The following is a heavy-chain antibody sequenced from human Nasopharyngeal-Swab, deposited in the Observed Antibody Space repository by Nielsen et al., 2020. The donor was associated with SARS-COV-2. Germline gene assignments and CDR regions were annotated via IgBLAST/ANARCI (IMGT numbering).Heavy chain of an antibody. D-gene: IGHD1-26*01. CDR2: ISSSGSTI. J-gene: IGHJ4*02. CDR3: ARSSHQSESYAFDY. CDR1: GFTFSDYY. Sequence: GESLKISCAASGFTFSDYYMSWIRQAPGKGLEWVSYISSSGSTIYYADSVKGRFTISRDNAKNSLYLQMNSLRAEDTAVYYCARSSHQSESYAFDYWGQGTLVTVSS. V-gene: IGHV3-11*01.